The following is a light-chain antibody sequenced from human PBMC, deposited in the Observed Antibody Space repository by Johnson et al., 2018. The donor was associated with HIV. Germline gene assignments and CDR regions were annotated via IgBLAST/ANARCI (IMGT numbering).Light chain of an antibody. CDR1: SSNIGNNY. CDR2: DNN. CDR3: ATWDTSLSTGGV. V-gene: IGLV1-51*01. J-gene: IGLJ1*01. Sequence: QSVLTQPPSVSAAPGQKVTISCSGSSSNIGNNYVSWYQQFPGTAPKLLIYDNNERPSVIPDRFSGSNSGTSAPLDITVLQTGDEADYSCATWDTSLSTGGVFGTGTKVTVL.